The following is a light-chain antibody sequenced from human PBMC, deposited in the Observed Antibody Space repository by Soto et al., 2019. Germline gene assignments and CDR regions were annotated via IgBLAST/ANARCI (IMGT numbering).Light chain of an antibody. CDR2: DAS. CDR1: QSISSW. Sequence: DIQMTQSPSTLSASVGDRVTITCRASQSISSWLAWYQQKPGKAPKLLIYDASSLESGVPSRFSGSGSGTEFTLTISRLQHDDFATYYCQQYNSFLLTFGGGTKVEIK. CDR3: QQYNSFLLT. J-gene: IGKJ4*01. V-gene: IGKV1-5*01.